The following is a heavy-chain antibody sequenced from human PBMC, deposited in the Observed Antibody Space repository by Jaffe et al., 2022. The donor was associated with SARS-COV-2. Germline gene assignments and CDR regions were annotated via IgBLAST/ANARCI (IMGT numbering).Heavy chain of an antibody. Sequence: QVQLVESGGGVVQPGRSLRLSCAASGFTFSSYGMHWVRQAPGKGLEWVAVISYDGSNKYYADSVKGRFTISRDNSKNTLYLQMNSLRAEDTAVYYCAKREMYCSSTSCSSLDDWFDPWGQGTLVTVSS. CDR2: ISYDGSNK. CDR1: GFTFSSYG. J-gene: IGHJ5*02. D-gene: IGHD2-2*01. V-gene: IGHV3-30*18. CDR3: AKREMYCSSTSCSSLDDWFDP.